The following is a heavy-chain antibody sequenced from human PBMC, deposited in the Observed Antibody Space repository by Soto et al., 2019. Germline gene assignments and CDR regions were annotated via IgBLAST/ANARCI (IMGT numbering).Heavy chain of an antibody. D-gene: IGHD3-9*01. Sequence: SETLSLTCTVSGGSISSYYWSWIRQPPGKGLEWIGYIYYSGSTNYNPSLKSRVTISVDTSKNQFSLKLSSVTAADTAVYYCARALDYDILTGYYLDAFDLWSQGTLVTVSS. CDR1: GGSISSYY. CDR3: ARALDYDILTGYYLDAFDL. CDR2: IYYSGST. V-gene: IGHV4-59*01. J-gene: IGHJ4*02.